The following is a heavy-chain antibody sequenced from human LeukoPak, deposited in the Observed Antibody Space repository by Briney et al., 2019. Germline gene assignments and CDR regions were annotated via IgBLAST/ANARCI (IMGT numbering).Heavy chain of an antibody. V-gene: IGHV4-59*01. CDR3: ARVVRDFWSGYPLDY. Sequence: MSSETLSLTCTVSGGSISSYYWSWIRQPPGKGLEWIGYIYYSGSTNYNPSLKSRVTISVDTSKNQFSLKLSSVTAADTAVYYCARVVRDFWSGYPLDYWGQGTLVTVSS. J-gene: IGHJ4*02. D-gene: IGHD3-3*01. CDR2: IYYSGST. CDR1: GGSISSYY.